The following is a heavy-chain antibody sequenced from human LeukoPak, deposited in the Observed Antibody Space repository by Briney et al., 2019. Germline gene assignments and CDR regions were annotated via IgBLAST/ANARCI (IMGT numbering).Heavy chain of an antibody. CDR2: IYYSEST. V-gene: IGHV4-59*01. D-gene: IGHD1-26*01. J-gene: IGHJ4*02. CDR1: GGSISSYY. Sequence: SETLSPTCTVSGGSISSYYWSWIRQPPGKGLEWIGYIYYSESTNYNPSLKSRVTISVDRSKNQFSLNLSSVTAADTAVYYCARDGGATLDYWGQGTLVTVSS. CDR3: ARDGGATLDY.